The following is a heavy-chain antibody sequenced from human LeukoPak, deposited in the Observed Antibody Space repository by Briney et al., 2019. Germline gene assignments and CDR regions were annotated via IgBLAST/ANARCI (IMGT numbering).Heavy chain of an antibody. Sequence: TSETPSLTCTVSGGSVSSGSYYWSWIRQPPGRGLEWIAYIHYSGSAAYNPSLKSRVTISRDMSTNQFSLKMTSVTAADTAVYFCARDMGAPDYGSYSVDYWGQGTLVTVSS. CDR1: GGSVSSGSYY. CDR3: ARDMGAPDYGSYSVDY. CDR2: IHYSGSA. V-gene: IGHV4-61*01. J-gene: IGHJ4*02. D-gene: IGHD4-23*01.